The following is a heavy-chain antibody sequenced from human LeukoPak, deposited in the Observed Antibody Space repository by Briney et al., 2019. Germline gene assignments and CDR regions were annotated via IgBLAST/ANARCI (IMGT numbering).Heavy chain of an antibody. J-gene: IGHJ4*02. Sequence: ASVKVSCKAFGYTFTGYYMHWVRQAPGQGLEWMGWINPNSGGTNYAQKFQGRVTMTRDTSISTAYMELSRLRSDDTAVYYCARTLYSSGWYVGYWGQGTLVTVSS. CDR1: GYTFTGYY. CDR3: ARTLYSSGWYVGY. CDR2: INPNSGGT. V-gene: IGHV1-2*02. D-gene: IGHD6-19*01.